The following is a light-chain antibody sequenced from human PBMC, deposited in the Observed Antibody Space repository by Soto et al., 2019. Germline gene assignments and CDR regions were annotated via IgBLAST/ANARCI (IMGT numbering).Light chain of an antibody. CDR1: QSVSSN. Sequence: EILMTQSPATLSVSPGERATLSCRASQSVSSNLAWYQQKPGQAPRLLIYGASNRATGIPDRLSGSGSGTEFTLTISRLEPEDFAVYYCQQRSNWITFGQGTRLEIK. J-gene: IGKJ5*01. CDR3: QQRSNWIT. CDR2: GAS. V-gene: IGKV3D-11*03.